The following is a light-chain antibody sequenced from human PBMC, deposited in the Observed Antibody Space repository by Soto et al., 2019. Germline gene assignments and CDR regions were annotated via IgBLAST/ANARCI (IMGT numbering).Light chain of an antibody. V-gene: IGLV2-14*01. CDR2: EVS. J-gene: IGLJ1*01. CDR1: SSDVGGYNY. CDR3: SSYTSSSTLEV. Sequence: QPASVSGSPGQSITISCTGTSSDVGGYNYVSWYQQHPGKAPKLMIYEVSNRPSGVSNRFSGSKSGNTASLTISGLQAEDEADYYCSSYTSSSTLEVFGTGTKLTVL.